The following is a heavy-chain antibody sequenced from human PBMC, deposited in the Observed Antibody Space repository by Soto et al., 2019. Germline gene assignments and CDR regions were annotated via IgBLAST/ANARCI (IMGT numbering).Heavy chain of an antibody. Sequence: SETLSLTCAVSGYSISSGYYWGWIRQPPGKGLGWIGSIYHSGSTYYNPSLKSRVTISVDTSKNQFSLKLSSVTAADTAVYYCARDYYGEDDYWGQGTLVTVSS. CDR2: IYHSGST. V-gene: IGHV4-38-2*02. J-gene: IGHJ4*02. D-gene: IGHD4-17*01. CDR3: ARDYYGEDDY. CDR1: GYSISSGYY.